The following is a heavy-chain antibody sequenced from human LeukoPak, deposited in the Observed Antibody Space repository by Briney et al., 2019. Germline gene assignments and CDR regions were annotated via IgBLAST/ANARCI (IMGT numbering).Heavy chain of an antibody. D-gene: IGHD3-3*01. V-gene: IGHV1-69*13. CDR1: GGTFSSYA. J-gene: IGHJ6*03. Sequence: SVKVSCKASGGTFSSYAISWVRQAPGQGLEWMGGIIPIFGTANYAQKFQGRVTITADESTSTAYMELSSLRSEDTAVYYRARAAAELYDLHYMDVWGKGTTVTVSS. CDR2: IIPIFGTA. CDR3: ARAAAELYDLHYMDV.